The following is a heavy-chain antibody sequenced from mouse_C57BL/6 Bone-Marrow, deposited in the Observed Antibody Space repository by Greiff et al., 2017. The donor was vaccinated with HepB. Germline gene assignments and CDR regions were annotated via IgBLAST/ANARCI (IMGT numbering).Heavy chain of an antibody. J-gene: IGHJ4*01. Sequence: EVKLVESEGGLVQPGRSMKLSCTASGFTFSDYYMAWVRQVPEKGLEWVANINYDGSSTYYLDSLKSRFIISRDNAKNILYLQMSSLKSEDTATYYCARDLLQYAMDYWGQGTSVTVSS. V-gene: IGHV5-16*01. CDR1: GFTFSDYY. CDR3: ARDLLQYAMDY. CDR2: INYDGSST. D-gene: IGHD2-1*01.